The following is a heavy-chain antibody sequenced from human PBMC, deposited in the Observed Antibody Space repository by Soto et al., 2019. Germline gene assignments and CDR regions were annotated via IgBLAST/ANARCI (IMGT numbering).Heavy chain of an antibody. V-gene: IGHV3-33*01. Sequence: QVQLVESGGGVVQPGRSLRLSCAASGFTVSSYGMHWVRQAPVKGLEWVAGIWFDGSNKYYADSVKGRFTISRDNSKNTLYLQMNSLRAEDTAIYYCARDIDVWSGYYRLDSWGQGTLVTVSS. CDR2: IWFDGSNK. CDR3: ARDIDVWSGYYRLDS. D-gene: IGHD3-3*01. CDR1: GFTVSSYG. J-gene: IGHJ5*01.